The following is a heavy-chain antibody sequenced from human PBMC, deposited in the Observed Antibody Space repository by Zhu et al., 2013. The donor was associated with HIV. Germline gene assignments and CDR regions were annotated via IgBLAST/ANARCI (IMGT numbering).Heavy chain of an antibody. CDR3: ARSRGYCTGIKCQSDAFDI. D-gene: IGHD2-8*02. V-gene: IGHV1-2*02. CDR1: GYTFAAYY. J-gene: IGHJ3*02. CDR2: VNPNTGAT. Sequence: SGAEMKKPGASVKVSCKTSGYTFAAYYLHWVRQAPGQGLEWMGWVNPNTGATNYAQKFQGRVTMTRNTSISTAYMELSSLKSEDTAVYFCARSRGYCTGIKCQSDAFDIWGQGSMVTVSS.